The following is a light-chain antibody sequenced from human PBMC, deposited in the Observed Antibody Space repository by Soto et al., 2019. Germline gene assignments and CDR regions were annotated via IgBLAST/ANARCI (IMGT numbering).Light chain of an antibody. CDR1: QGISSY. J-gene: IGKJ1*01. CDR2: KAS. CDR3: QHYSSNSGT. Sequence: AIRMTQSPSPFSASTGDRVTITCRASQGISSYLAWYQQKPGKAPKLLIYKASTLKSGVPSRFSGSGSGTAFTLTISSLQPEDFATYYCQHYSSNSGTFGPGTKVDIK. V-gene: IGKV1-8*01.